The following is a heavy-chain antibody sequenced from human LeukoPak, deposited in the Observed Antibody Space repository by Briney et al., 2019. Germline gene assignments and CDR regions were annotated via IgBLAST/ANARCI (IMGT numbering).Heavy chain of an antibody. Sequence: SETLSLTCAVSGGSISSGGYSWSWIRQPPGKGLEWIGYIYYSGSTYYNPSLKSRVTISVDTSKNQFSLKLSSVTAADTAVYYCARHKYSSGWPPEGAFDIWGQGTMVTVSS. CDR2: IYYSGST. V-gene: IGHV4-30-4*07. CDR1: GGSISSGGYS. D-gene: IGHD6-19*01. J-gene: IGHJ3*02. CDR3: ARHKYSSGWPPEGAFDI.